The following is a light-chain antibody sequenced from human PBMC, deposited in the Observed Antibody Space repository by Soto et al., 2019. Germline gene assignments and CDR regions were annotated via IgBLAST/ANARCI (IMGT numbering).Light chain of an antibody. CDR1: NKYVGTYDY. V-gene: IGLV2-14*01. J-gene: IGLJ1*01. CDR2: DVN. Sequence: QPVLTQPPPLSWAPGQSITNSRPGTNKYVGTYDYVSWHQQHPGKAPKLIIYDVNNRPSGVSSRFSGSKSGNTASLTISGLQAEDEADYYCCSFSTSGTHVFGTGTKVTV. CDR3: CSFSTSGTHV.